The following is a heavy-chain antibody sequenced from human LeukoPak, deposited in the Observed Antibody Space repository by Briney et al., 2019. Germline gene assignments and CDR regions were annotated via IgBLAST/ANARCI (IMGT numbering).Heavy chain of an antibody. V-gene: IGHV3-30*04. CDR3: AKDLVYYGSGSYGDVERGY. D-gene: IGHD3-10*01. CDR2: ISYDGSNE. J-gene: IGHJ4*02. Sequence: GGSLRLSCAASGFTFSSYVMHWVRQAPGKGLEWVAIISYDGSNEYYADSVKGRFTISRDNSKNTLYLQMNSLRAEDTAVYYCAKDLVYYGSGSYGDVERGYWGQGTLVTVSS. CDR1: GFTFSSYV.